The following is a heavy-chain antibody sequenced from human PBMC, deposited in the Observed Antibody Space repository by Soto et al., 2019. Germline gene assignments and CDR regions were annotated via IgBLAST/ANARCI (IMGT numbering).Heavy chain of an antibody. J-gene: IGHJ6*02. D-gene: IGHD6-19*01. CDR3: AGADRSGWYETFKYYYYGMDV. CDR2: IYYSGST. CDR1: GGSISSYY. Sequence: SETLSLTCTVSGGSISSYYWSWIRQPPWKGLEWIGYIYYSGSTNYNPYLKSRVTISVDTSKNQFSLKLSSVTAADTAVYYCAGADRSGWYETFKYYYYGMDVLGQGTTVAVSS. V-gene: IGHV4-59*01.